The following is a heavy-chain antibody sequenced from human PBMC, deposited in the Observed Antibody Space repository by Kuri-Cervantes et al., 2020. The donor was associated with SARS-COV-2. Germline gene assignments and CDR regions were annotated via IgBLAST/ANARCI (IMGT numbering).Heavy chain of an antibody. CDR1: GFTFSSYA. J-gene: IGHJ6*03. V-gene: IGHV3-21*01. CDR2: ISSSSSYI. D-gene: IGHD6-6*01. CDR3: ARRIRIAARPHYMDV. Sequence: GESLQISCAASGFTFSSYAMHWVRQAPGKGLEWVSSISSSSSYIYYADSVKGRFTISRDNAKNSLYLQMNSLRAEDTAVYYCARRIRIAARPHYMDVWGKGTTGTVSS.